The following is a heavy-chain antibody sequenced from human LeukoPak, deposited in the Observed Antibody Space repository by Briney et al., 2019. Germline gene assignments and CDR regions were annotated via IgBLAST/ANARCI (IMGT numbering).Heavy chain of an antibody. D-gene: IGHD2-15*01. CDR2: INSDGSSI. CDR3: ARVAGRTYCSGGTCPFDY. Sequence: GGSLRLSCAASGFTFSSYWMHWVRQVPGKGLLWVSRINSDGSSITYADSVEGRFTISRDNAKNTLYLQMNSLRAEDTAVYYCARVAGRTYCSGGTCPFDYWGQGTLVTVSS. V-gene: IGHV3-74*01. CDR1: GFTFSSYW. J-gene: IGHJ4*02.